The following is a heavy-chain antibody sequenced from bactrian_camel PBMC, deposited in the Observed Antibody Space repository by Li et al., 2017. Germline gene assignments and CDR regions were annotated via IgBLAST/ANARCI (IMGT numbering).Heavy chain of an antibody. Sequence: QLVESGGGSVESGGSLRLSCSASGVFYTSYCLGWFRQAPGKEREKVALIDIGNARGSARGNPYYADSVKGRFTISADNSKTMVYLQMNSLKPEDTAMYYCAATRLGLCGDLLRRSQAAYWGRGTQVTVS. CDR1: GVFYTSYC. CDR3: AATRLGLCGDLLRRSQAAY. V-gene: IGHV3S25*01. D-gene: IGHD1*01. J-gene: IGHJ4*01. CDR2: IDIGNARGSARGNP.